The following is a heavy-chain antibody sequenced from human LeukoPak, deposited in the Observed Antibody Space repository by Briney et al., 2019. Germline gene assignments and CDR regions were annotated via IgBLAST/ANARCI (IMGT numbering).Heavy chain of an antibody. CDR3: ARGGVLLWFGELLRSHWYFDL. CDR1: GGSISSGSYY. CDR2: IYTSGST. J-gene: IGHJ2*01. D-gene: IGHD3-10*01. V-gene: IGHV4-61*02. Sequence: SETLSLTCTVSGGSISSGSYYWSWIRQPAGKGLEWIGRIYTSGSTNYNPSLKSRVTISVDTSKNQFSLKLSSVTAADTAVYYCARGGVLLWFGELLRSHWYFDLWGRGTLVTVSS.